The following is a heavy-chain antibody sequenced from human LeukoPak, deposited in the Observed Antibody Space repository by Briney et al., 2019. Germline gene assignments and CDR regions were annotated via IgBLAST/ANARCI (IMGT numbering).Heavy chain of an antibody. CDR2: ISGRGDNT. D-gene: IGHD3-22*01. V-gene: IGHV3-23*01. Sequence: GGSLRLSCAASGFTFSSYAMHWVRQAPGKGLEWVSGISGRGDNTYYADSVKGRFTISRDNSKNTLYVQVNSLGTEDTAAYYCAKGSYYDSSGSFYFDYWGQGTLVTVSS. J-gene: IGHJ4*02. CDR1: GFTFSSYA. CDR3: AKGSYYDSSGSFYFDY.